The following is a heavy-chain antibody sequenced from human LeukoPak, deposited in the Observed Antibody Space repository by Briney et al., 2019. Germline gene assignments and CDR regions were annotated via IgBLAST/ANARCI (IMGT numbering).Heavy chain of an antibody. Sequence: PSETLSLTCTVTSGSISGRYWSWIRQPAGKEMQWIGRIYTSGATNYNPSLKSRVTMSIDTSKKEFTLKLTSVTAADTAVYYCARDQYFDFWSSTATPYYFDYWGQGTLVTVSS. CDR2: IYTSGAT. J-gene: IGHJ4*02. CDR1: SGSISGRY. CDR3: ARDQYFDFWSSTATPYYFDY. V-gene: IGHV4-4*07. D-gene: IGHD3-3*01.